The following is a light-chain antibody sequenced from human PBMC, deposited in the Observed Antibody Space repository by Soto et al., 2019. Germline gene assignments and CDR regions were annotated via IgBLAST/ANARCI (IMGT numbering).Light chain of an antibody. CDR3: HQRQSWPRT. Sequence: EIVLTQSPATLSSSPGETATLSCRASQYVGSRLAWYQHKPGQAPRLLIYYMSKRATGIPARFSGSGSGTDFTLTISSLAPDDFAIYYCHQRQSWPRTFGQGTKVDI. CDR1: QYVGSR. J-gene: IGKJ1*01. CDR2: YMS. V-gene: IGKV3-11*01.